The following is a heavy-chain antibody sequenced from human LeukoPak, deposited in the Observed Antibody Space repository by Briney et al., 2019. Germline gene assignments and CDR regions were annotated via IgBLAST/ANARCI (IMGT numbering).Heavy chain of an antibody. CDR1: GGSFSGYY. CDR3: ARGRRPFYGDYVRPTWSRRSRAFDI. J-gene: IGHJ3*02. D-gene: IGHD4-17*01. Sequence: PSETLSLTCAVYGGSFSGYYWSWIRQPPGKGLEWIGEINHSGSTNYNPSPKSRVTISVDTSKNQFSLKLSSVTAADTAVYYCARGRRPFYGDYVRPTWSRRSRAFDIWGQGTMVTVSS. CDR2: INHSGST. V-gene: IGHV4-34*01.